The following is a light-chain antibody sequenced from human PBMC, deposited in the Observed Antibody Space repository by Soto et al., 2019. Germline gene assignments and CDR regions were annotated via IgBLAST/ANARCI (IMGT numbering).Light chain of an antibody. J-gene: IGKJ5*01. CDR1: QSVDSH. V-gene: IGKV3-11*01. Sequence: EIVLTQSPASLSLSPGERATLSCRASQSVDSHLVWYQQKPGQAPRLLIFGASNRATGIPARFSGSGSGTEFTLAINSLEPDDFAVYYCQQRNDCPITFGQGTRMEIK. CDR3: QQRNDCPIT. CDR2: GAS.